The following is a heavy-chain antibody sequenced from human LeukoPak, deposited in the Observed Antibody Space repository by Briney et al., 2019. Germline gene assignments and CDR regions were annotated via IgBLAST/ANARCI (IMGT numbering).Heavy chain of an antibody. J-gene: IGHJ5*02. V-gene: IGHV4-59*01. CDR2: IYYSGST. CDR1: GGSISSYY. D-gene: IGHD5-24*01. CDR3: ARDNSVRDEAWWFNP. Sequence: KPSETLSLTCTVSGGSISSYYWSWIRQPPGKGLEWIGYIYYSGSTNYNPSLKSRVTISVDTSKNQFSLKLSSVTAADTAVYYCARDNSVRDEAWWFNPWGQGTLVTVSS.